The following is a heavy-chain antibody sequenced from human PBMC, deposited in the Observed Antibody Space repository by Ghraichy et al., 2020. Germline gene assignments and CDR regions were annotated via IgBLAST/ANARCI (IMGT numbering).Heavy chain of an antibody. CDR2: IYYSGST. V-gene: IGHV4-39*07. J-gene: IGHJ3*02. D-gene: IGHD1-26*01. Sequence: SETLSLTCTVSGVSISSSSYYWGWIRQPPGKGLEWIGSIYYSGSTYYNPSLKSRVTISVDTSKNQFSLKLSSVTAADTAVYYCARDLDGPYRYSGSYSGGNAFDIWGQGTMVTVSS. CDR1: GVSISSSSYY. CDR3: ARDLDGPYRYSGSYSGGNAFDI.